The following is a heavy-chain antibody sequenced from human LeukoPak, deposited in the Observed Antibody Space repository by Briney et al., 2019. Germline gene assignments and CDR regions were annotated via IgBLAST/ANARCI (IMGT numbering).Heavy chain of an antibody. J-gene: IGHJ5*02. CDR1: GYTLTELS. Sequence: ASVKVSCKVSGYTLTELSMHWVRQAPGKGLEWMGGFDPEDGETIYAQKFQGRVTMTEDTSTDTAYMELSSLRSEDTAVYYCATVTFDYSLGYCSGGSCYGWLDPWGQGTLVTVSS. CDR2: FDPEDGET. D-gene: IGHD2-15*01. V-gene: IGHV1-24*01. CDR3: ATVTFDYSLGYCSGGSCYGWLDP.